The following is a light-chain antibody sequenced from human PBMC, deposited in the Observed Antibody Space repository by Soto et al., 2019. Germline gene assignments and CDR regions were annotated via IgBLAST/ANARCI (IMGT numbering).Light chain of an antibody. CDR2: EVS. Sequence: QSVLTQPASVSGSPGQSITISCTGTSSDVGGYNYVSWYQQHPGKAPKLMIYEVSNRPSGVSNRFSGSKSGNTASLTISGLQAEDEAEYYCSSYTSNKTVLFGGGTKVTVL. V-gene: IGLV2-14*01. CDR1: SSDVGGYNY. CDR3: SSYTSNKTVL. J-gene: IGLJ2*01.